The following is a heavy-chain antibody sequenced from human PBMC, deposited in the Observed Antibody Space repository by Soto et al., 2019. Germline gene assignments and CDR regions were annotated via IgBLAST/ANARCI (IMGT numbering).Heavy chain of an antibody. CDR3: AKDVGQQLVLNYGMDV. V-gene: IGHV3-30*18. D-gene: IGHD6-13*01. Sequence: QVQLVEYGGGVIQPGTSLSISCGSSGFTFRSFGMYWVRQAPGKGLEWVAVVSYDGNHKYYADSVKGRFTVSRDNAKNMLYLQMNSLRGEDTAVYYCAKDVGQQLVLNYGMDVWGQGTTVTVSS. CDR1: GFTFRSFG. CDR2: VSYDGNHK. J-gene: IGHJ6*02.